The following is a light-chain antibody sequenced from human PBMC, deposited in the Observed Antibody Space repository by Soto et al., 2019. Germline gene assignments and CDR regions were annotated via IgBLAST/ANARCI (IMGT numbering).Light chain of an antibody. CDR1: QNIGTY. CDR2: DAS. CDR3: QQSYNTPLT. J-gene: IGKJ4*01. V-gene: IGKV1-39*01. Sequence: DIQMPQPRSSLSASVGDRVTVSCRASQNIGTYLNWYQQKSGKAPEVLISDASNLQSGVPSRFSGTGSGTDFTLTISSLQPEDSATYYCQQSYNTPLTFGGGTKVDIK.